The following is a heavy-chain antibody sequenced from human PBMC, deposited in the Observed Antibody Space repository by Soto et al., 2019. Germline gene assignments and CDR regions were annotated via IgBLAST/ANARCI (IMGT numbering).Heavy chain of an antibody. V-gene: IGHV1-69*12. Sequence: QVQLVQSGAEMKEPGSSVKVSCKTSGGTFSSSAISWLRQAPGQGLEWMGGIIPLFRTPDYAQKFQGRVTIAADESXXXAXXELSSLRSEDTAVYYCARDNDRLQLGGNYYYILDVWGQGTTITVSS. D-gene: IGHD4-4*01. CDR2: IIPLFRTP. CDR1: GGTFSSSA. J-gene: IGHJ6*02. CDR3: ARDNDRLQLGGNYYYILDV.